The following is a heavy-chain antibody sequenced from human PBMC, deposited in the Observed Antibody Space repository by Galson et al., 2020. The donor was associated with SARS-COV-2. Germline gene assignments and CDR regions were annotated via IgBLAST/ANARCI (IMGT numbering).Heavy chain of an antibody. V-gene: IGHV1-18*01. J-gene: IGHJ4*02. CDR1: GYTFTSYG. CDR2: ISAYNGNT. Sequence: GESLKISCKASGYTFTSYGISWVRQAPGQGLEWMGWISAYNGNTNYAQQLQGRVTMTTDTSTSTAYMELRSLRSDDTAVYYCARDVLYYDFWSGYHYWGQGTLVTVSS. D-gene: IGHD3-3*01. CDR3: ARDVLYYDFWSGYHY.